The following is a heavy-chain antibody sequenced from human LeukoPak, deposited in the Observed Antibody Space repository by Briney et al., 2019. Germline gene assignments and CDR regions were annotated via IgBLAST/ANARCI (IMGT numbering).Heavy chain of an antibody. CDR1: GGSISSGGYY. J-gene: IGHJ4*02. CDR3: ARESHYHDSSGYSYYFDY. V-gene: IGHV4-31*03. CDR2: IYYSGST. D-gene: IGHD3-22*01. Sequence: SETLSLTCTVSGGSISSGGYYWSWIRQHPGKGLEWIGYIYYSGSTYYNPSLKSRVATSVDTSKNQFSLKLSSVTAADTAVYYCARESHYHDSSGYSYYFDYWGQGTLVTVSS.